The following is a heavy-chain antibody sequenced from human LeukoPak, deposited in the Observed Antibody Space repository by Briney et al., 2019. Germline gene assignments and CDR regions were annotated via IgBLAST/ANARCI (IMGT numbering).Heavy chain of an antibody. V-gene: IGHV3-33*08. Sequence: PGGSLRLSCAASGLTFNSYAMSWVRQAPGKGLEWVAVIWYDGSNKYYADSVKGRFTISRDNSKNTLYLQMNSLRAEDTAVYYCARDHSSGWYSDYFDYWGQGTLVTVSS. D-gene: IGHD6-19*01. CDR1: GLTFNSYA. CDR2: IWYDGSNK. CDR3: ARDHSSGWYSDYFDY. J-gene: IGHJ4*02.